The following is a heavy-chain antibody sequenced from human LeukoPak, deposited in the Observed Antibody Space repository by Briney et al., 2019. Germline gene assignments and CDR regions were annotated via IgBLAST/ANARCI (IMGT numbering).Heavy chain of an antibody. CDR3: ARDQALLWFGEFYGMDV. V-gene: IGHV1-3*01. D-gene: IGHD3-10*01. CDR1: GYTFTSYA. CDR2: INAGNGNT. Sequence: ASVTVSCKASGYTFTSYAMHWVRQAPGQRLEWMGWINAGNGNTKYSQKFQGRVTITRDTSASTAYMELSSLRSEDTAVYYCARDQALLWFGEFYGMDVWGQGTTVTVSS. J-gene: IGHJ6*02.